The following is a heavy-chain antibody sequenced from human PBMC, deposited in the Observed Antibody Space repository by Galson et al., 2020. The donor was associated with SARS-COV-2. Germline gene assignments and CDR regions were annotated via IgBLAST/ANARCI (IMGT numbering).Heavy chain of an antibody. V-gene: IGHV1-18*01. D-gene: IGHD2-8*01. J-gene: IGHJ6*02. CDR3: ARERINHCTNGVCHRYCYGMDV. CDR1: GYTFTSYG. CDR2: ITAYNGNT. Sequence: ASVKVSCKASGYTFTSYGISWVRQAPGQGLEWMGWITAYNGNTNYAQKLQGRVTMTTDTSTSTAYMELRSLRSDDTAVYYCARERINHCTNGVCHRYCYGMDVWGQGTTVTVSS.